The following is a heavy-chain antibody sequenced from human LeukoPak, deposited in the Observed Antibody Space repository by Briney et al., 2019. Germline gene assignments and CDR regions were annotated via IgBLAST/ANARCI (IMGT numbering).Heavy chain of an antibody. Sequence: GASVKVSCKASGYTFTSYDINWVRQATGQGLEGMGWMNPNSGNTGYAQKFQGRVTITRNTSISTAYMELSSLRSEDTAVYYCARSLFKSYYDFWSGYAYTSCFDYWGQGTLVTVSS. CDR2: MNPNSGNT. CDR3: ARSLFKSYYDFWSGYAYTSCFDY. J-gene: IGHJ4*02. CDR1: GYTFTSYD. V-gene: IGHV1-8*03. D-gene: IGHD3-3*01.